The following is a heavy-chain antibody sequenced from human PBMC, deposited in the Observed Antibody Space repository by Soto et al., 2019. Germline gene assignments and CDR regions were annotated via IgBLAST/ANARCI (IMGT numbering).Heavy chain of an antibody. CDR2: IWYDGSNK. CDR1: GFTFSSYG. Sequence: GGSLRLSCAASGFTFSSYGMHWVRQAPGKGLEWVAVIWYDGSNKYYADSVKGRFTISRDNSKNTLYLQMNSLRAEDTAVYYCARESYYDSTPRWLDYWGQGTLVTVSS. D-gene: IGHD3-22*01. V-gene: IGHV3-33*01. CDR3: ARESYYDSTPRWLDY. J-gene: IGHJ4*02.